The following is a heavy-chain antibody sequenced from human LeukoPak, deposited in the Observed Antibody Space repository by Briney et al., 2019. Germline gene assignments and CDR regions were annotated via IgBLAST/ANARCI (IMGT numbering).Heavy chain of an antibody. CDR2: IIPIFGTA. CDR3: AREDYYGSGSLDGFHNWFDP. CDR1: GGTFSSYA. J-gene: IGHJ5*02. V-gene: IGHV1-69*05. Sequence: SVEVSCKASGGTFSSYAISWVLQAPGQGLEWMGRIIPIFGTANYAQKFQGRVTITTDESTSTAYMELSSLRSEDTAVYYCAREDYYGSGSLDGFHNWFDPWGQGTLVTVSS. D-gene: IGHD3-10*01.